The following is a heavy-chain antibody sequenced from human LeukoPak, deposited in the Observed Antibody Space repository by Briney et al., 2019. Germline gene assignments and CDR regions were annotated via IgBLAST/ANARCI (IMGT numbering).Heavy chain of an antibody. Sequence: GGSLRLSCAASGFNFSDYYMGWIRQAPGKGLEWVSYISSSGFSTYYAGSVKGRFTISRDNARNSLYLQMNSLAPEDTALYYCARGKRRFDYWGQGTLVSVSS. CDR1: GFNFSDYY. V-gene: IGHV3-11*01. J-gene: IGHJ4*02. CDR3: ARGKRRFDY. CDR2: ISSSGFST.